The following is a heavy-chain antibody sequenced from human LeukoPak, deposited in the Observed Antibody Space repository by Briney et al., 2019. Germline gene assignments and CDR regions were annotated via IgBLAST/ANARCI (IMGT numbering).Heavy chain of an antibody. CDR3: ARGYSSSWRRGGYYFDY. J-gene: IGHJ4*02. D-gene: IGHD6-13*01. Sequence: SETLSLTCAVYGGSFSGYYWSWIRQPPGKGLEWIGEINHSGSTNYNPSLKSRVTISVDTSKNQFSLKLSSVTAADTAVYYCARGYSSSWRRGGYYFDYWGQGTLVTVSS. V-gene: IGHV4-34*01. CDR1: GGSFSGYY. CDR2: INHSGST.